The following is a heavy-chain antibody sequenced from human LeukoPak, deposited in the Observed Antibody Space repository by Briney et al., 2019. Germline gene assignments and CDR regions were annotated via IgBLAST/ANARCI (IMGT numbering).Heavy chain of an antibody. J-gene: IGHJ4*02. CDR1: GFTFSRYS. CDR3: ARIGASVGAIDY. CDR2: ISGSSSSYI. V-gene: IGHV3-21*01. Sequence: GGSLRLSCAASGFTFSRYSMNWVRQAPGKGLEWVSSISGSSSSYIYYADSLKGRFTISRDNAKNSLYLQMNSLRAEDTAVYYCARIGASVGAIDYWGQGTLVTVSS. D-gene: IGHD1-26*01.